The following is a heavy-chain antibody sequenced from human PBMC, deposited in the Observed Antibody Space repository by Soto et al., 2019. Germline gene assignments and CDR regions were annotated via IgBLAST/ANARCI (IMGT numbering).Heavy chain of an antibody. V-gene: IGHV1-46*01. CDR3: ARDPYYFDSSGYPSSGHFDY. CDR2: INPSGGST. Sequence: ASVKVSCKASGYTFTSYYMHWVRQAPGQGLEWMGIINPSGGSTSYAQKFQGRVTMTRDTSTSTVYMELSSLRSEDTAVYYCARDPYYFDSSGYPSSGHFDYWGQGTLVTVSS. CDR1: GYTFTSYY. D-gene: IGHD3-22*01. J-gene: IGHJ4*02.